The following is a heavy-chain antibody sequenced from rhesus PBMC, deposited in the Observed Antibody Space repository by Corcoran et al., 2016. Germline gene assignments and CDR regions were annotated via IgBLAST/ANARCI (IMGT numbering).Heavy chain of an antibody. D-gene: IGHD5-12*01. CDR3: AKDTGIQLQLDY. CDR2: ISKGGVST. Sequence: EVQLVESGGGLVQPGGSLRLSCAASGFTFSSYGMSWVRQAPGKGLEWVSYISKGGVSTYDADSVKGRFNISRENSKNTLSLQMNSLRAEDTAVYYCAKDTGIQLQLDYWGQGVLVTVSS. V-gene: IGHV3S5*01. J-gene: IGHJ4*01. CDR1: GFTFSSYG.